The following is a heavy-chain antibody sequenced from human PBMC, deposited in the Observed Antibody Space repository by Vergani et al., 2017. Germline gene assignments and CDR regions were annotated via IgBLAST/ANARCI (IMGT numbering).Heavy chain of an antibody. J-gene: IGHJ2*01. CDR2: INPSGGST. V-gene: IGHV1-46*01. Sequence: QVQLVQSGAEVKKPGASVKVSCKASGYTFTSYYMHWVRQAPGQGLEWMGIINPSGGSTSDAQKFQGRVTMTRDTSTSTVYMELSSLRSEDTAVYYCARDLRGIAAQPLGYCDLWGRGTLVTVSS. CDR3: ARDLRGIAAQPLGYCDL. D-gene: IGHD6-13*01. CDR1: GYTFTSYY.